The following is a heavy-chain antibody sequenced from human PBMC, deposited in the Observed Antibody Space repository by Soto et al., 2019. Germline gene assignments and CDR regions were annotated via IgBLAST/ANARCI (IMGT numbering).Heavy chain of an antibody. Sequence: GGSLRLSCAASGFTFSSYAMSWVRQAPGKGLEWVSAISGSGGSTYYADSVKGRFTISRDNSKNTLYLQMNSLRAEDTAVYYCAKDLGRFLDSYGMDVWGQGTTVTVSS. CDR1: GFTFSSYA. CDR3: AKDLGRFLDSYGMDV. D-gene: IGHD3-3*01. J-gene: IGHJ6*02. V-gene: IGHV3-23*01. CDR2: ISGSGGST.